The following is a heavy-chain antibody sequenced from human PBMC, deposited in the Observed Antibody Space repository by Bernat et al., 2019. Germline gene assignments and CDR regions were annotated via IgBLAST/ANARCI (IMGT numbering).Heavy chain of an antibody. Sequence: VQLVESGGGVVQPGRSLRLSCAASGFTFSSYSMNWVRQAPGKGLEWVSSISSSSSYIYYADSVKGRFTISRDNAKNSLYLQMNSLRAEDTAVYYCARGWGLYSYGYMPYYYGMDVWGQGTTVTVSS. D-gene: IGHD5-18*01. CDR2: ISSSSSYI. J-gene: IGHJ6*02. CDR1: GFTFSSYS. V-gene: IGHV3-21*01. CDR3: ARGWGLYSYGYMPYYYGMDV.